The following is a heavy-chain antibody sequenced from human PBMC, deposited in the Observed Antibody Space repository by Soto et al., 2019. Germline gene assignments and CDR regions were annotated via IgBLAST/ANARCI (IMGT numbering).Heavy chain of an antibody. J-gene: IGHJ4*02. CDR3: ANRHLGTPVDY. Sequence: EVQLLESGGALVQPGGSLRLSCAASGFIFSNYAMNWVRQAPGKGLEWLSVLSGGSERTYYADSVKGRFTISRDNSKHTLFLPMCSLRDEDTALYYCANRHLGTPVDYWGQGTLVTVSS. CDR2: LSGGSERT. V-gene: IGHV3-23*01. CDR1: GFIFSNYA. D-gene: IGHD7-27*01.